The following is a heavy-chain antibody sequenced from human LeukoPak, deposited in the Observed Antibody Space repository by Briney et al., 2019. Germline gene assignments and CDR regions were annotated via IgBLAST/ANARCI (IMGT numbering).Heavy chain of an antibody. CDR2: ISGSGGST. CDR1: GFTFSSYG. CDR3: AKTEGGPPVAGAVGWFDC. Sequence: GGSLRLSCAASGFTFSSYGMSWVRQAPGKGLGWASAISGSGGSTYYADPVKGRFTISRDNSKKTLYLQMNSLSAEDTAVYYCAKTEGGPPVAGAVGWFDCWGQGTLVTVSS. J-gene: IGHJ4*02. D-gene: IGHD6-19*01. V-gene: IGHV3-23*01.